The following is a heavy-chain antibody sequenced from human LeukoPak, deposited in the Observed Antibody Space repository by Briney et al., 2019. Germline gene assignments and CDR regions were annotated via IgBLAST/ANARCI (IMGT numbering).Heavy chain of an antibody. CDR3: ARHPNTAAAIYYFDY. Sequence: SQTLSLTCTVSGGSISSGGYSWSWIRQPPGKGLEWIGYIYHSGSTNYNPSLKSRVTISVDTSKNQFSLKLSSVTAADTAVYYCARHPNTAAAIYYFDYWGQGTLVTVSS. V-gene: IGHV4-30-2*01. D-gene: IGHD6-13*01. CDR2: IYHSGST. J-gene: IGHJ4*02. CDR1: GGSISSGGYS.